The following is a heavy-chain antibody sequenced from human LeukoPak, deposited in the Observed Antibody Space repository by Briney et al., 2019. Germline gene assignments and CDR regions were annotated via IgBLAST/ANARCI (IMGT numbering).Heavy chain of an antibody. V-gene: IGHV4-59*11. CDR1: GGSISSHY. J-gene: IGHJ4*02. CDR2: IYYSGST. CDR3: ARVGYSSSWYFDY. Sequence: SETLSLTCTVSGGSISSHYWSWIRQPPGKGLEWIGYIYYSGSTNYNPSLESRVTISVDTSKNQFSLKLSSVTAADTAVYYCARVGYSSSWYFDYWGQGTLVTVSS. D-gene: IGHD6-13*01.